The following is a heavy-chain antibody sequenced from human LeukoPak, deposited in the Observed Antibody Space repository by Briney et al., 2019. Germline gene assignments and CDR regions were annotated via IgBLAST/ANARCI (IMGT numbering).Heavy chain of an antibody. CDR2: IYYSGST. J-gene: IGHJ4*02. Sequence: SETLSLTCTVSGGSISSYYWSWIRQPPGKGLEWIGYIYYSGSTNYNPSLKSRVTISVDASKNQFSLKLSSVTAADTAVYYCARSYRRVDFDYWGQGTLVTVSS. D-gene: IGHD3-3*01. CDR1: GGSISSYY. V-gene: IGHV4-59*01. CDR3: ARSYRRVDFDY.